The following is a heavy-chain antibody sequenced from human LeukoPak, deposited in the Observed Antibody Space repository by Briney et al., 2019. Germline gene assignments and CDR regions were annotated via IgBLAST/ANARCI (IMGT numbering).Heavy chain of an antibody. CDR1: GFTFDDYA. J-gene: IGHJ4*02. V-gene: IGHV3-9*01. CDR3: AKDIGAADYGSGSYGYFDY. CDR2: ISWNSGSI. D-gene: IGHD3-10*01. Sequence: GGSLRLSCAASGFTFDDYAMHWVRQAPGKGLEWVSGISWNSGSIGYADSVKGRFTISRDNAKNSLYLQMNSLRAEDTALYYCAKDIGAADYGSGSYGYFDYWGQGTLVTVSS.